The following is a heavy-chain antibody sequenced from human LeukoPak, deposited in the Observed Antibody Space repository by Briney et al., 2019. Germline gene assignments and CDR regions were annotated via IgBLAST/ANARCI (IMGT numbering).Heavy chain of an antibody. CDR2: INPNSGGT. V-gene: IGHV1-2*02. Sequence: ASVKVSCKASGYTFTGYYMHWVRQAPGQGLEWMGWINPNSGGTNYAQKFQGRVTMTRDTSISTAYMELSRLRSDDTAAYYCARARRDGYNSPYYFDYWGQGTLVTVSS. D-gene: IGHD5-24*01. CDR3: ARARRDGYNSPYYFDY. J-gene: IGHJ4*02. CDR1: GYTFTGYY.